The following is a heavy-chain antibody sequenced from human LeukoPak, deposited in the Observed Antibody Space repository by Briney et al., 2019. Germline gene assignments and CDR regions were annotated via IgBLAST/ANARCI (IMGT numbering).Heavy chain of an antibody. Sequence: GGSLRLSCAASGFTFCSYAMSWVRQAPGKGLEWLSAFSGSDGTTYYADSVKGRFSISRDTSKNTLYLQMNSLRAEDTAVYYCAKAPPKTGIAVSGSFDYWGQGTLVTVSS. CDR3: AKAPPKTGIAVSGSFDY. CDR1: GFTFCSYA. D-gene: IGHD6-19*01. CDR2: FSGSDGTT. J-gene: IGHJ4*02. V-gene: IGHV3-23*01.